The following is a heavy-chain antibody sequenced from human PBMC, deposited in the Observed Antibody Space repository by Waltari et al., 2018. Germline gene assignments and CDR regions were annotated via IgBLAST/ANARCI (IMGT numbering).Heavy chain of an antibody. V-gene: IGHV3-7*01. CDR3: ARDGSVRGGVY. J-gene: IGHJ4*02. D-gene: IGHD2-8*01. CDR1: GFTFRSYW. CDR2: IKQDGSEK. Sequence: EVQLVESGGDLVQPGGSLRLSCAASGFTFRSYWMSWVRQAPGKGLEWVANIKQDGSEKYYVDSVKGRFTISRDNAKNSLYLQMNSLRAEDTAVYYCARDGSVRGGVYWGQGTLVTVSS.